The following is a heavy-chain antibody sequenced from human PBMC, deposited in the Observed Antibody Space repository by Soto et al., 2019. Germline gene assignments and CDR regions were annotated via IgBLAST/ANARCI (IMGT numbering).Heavy chain of an antibody. CDR1: GGSISSYY. CDR3: ARVGFSSGWSQTFDY. J-gene: IGHJ4*02. D-gene: IGHD6-19*01. CDR2: IYYSGST. V-gene: IGHV4-59*01. Sequence: SETLSLTCTASGGSISSYYWSWIRQPPGKGLEWIGYIYYSGSTNYNPSLKSRVTISVDTSKNQFSLKLSSVTAADTAVYYCARVGFSSGWSQTFDYWGQGTLVTVSS.